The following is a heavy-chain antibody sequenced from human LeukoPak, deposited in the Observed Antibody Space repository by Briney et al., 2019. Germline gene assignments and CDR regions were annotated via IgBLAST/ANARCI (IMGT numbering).Heavy chain of an antibody. V-gene: IGHV4-34*01. CDR2: INHSGST. CDR3: ARGATIFGVVIRGYAFDI. J-gene: IGHJ3*02. Sequence: SETLSLTCAVYGGSFSGYYCSWIRQPPGKGLEWIGEINHSGSTNYNLSLKSRVTISVDTSKNQFSLKLSSVTAADTAVYYCARGATIFGVVIRGYAFDIWGQGTMVTVSS. CDR1: GGSFSGYY. D-gene: IGHD3-3*01.